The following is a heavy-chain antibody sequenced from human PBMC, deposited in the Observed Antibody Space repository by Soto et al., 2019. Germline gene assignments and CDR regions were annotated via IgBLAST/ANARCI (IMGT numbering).Heavy chain of an antibody. D-gene: IGHD3-3*01. CDR1: GFTFSSYA. CDR3: AARVAQGY. Sequence: EVQLLESGGGLVQPGGSLRLSCATSGFTFSSYAMNWVRQAPGKGLEWVSAISDSGGNIYYADSVKGRFTISRDNFKNALDLQMNSLRAEDTAVYYCAARVAQGYWGQGTLVTVSS. CDR2: ISDSGGNI. J-gene: IGHJ4*02. V-gene: IGHV3-23*01.